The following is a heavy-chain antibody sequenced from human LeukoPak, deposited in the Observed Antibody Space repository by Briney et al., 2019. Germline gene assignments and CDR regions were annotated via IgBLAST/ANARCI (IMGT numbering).Heavy chain of an antibody. CDR1: GYSISSGYY. V-gene: IGHV4-38-2*02. J-gene: IGHJ3*02. CDR3: ARDLLSGYYDSSGYFAFDI. Sequence: SETLSLTCTVSGYSISSGYYWGWIRQPPGKGLEWIGSIYHSGSTYYNPSLKSRVTISVDTSKNQFSLKLSSVTAADTAVYYCARDLLSGYYDSSGYFAFDIWGQGTMVTVSS. D-gene: IGHD3-22*01. CDR2: IYHSGST.